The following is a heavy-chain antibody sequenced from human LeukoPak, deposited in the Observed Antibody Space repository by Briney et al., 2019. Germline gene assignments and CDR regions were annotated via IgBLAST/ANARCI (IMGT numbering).Heavy chain of an antibody. CDR3: ARGLYYDFWSGYPGGSFFDY. CDR1: GGSISSSNW. D-gene: IGHD3-3*01. V-gene: IGHV4-4*02. Sequence: SGTLSLTCAVSGGSISSSNWWSWVRQPPGKGLEWIGEIYHSGSTYYNPSLKSRVTISVDTSKNQFSLKLSSVTAADTAVYYCARGLYYDFWSGYPGGSFFDYWGQGTLVTVSS. J-gene: IGHJ4*02. CDR2: IYHSGST.